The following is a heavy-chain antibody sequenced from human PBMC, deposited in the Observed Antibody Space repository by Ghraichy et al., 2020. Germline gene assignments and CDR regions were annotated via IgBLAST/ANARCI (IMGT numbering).Heavy chain of an antibody. Sequence: ASVKVSCKASGYTFTSYYMHWVRQAPGQGLAWMGIINPSGGSTSYAQKFQGRVTMTRDTSTSTVYMELSSLRSEDTAVYYCARSIVVVTAMWNWFDPWGQVTLVTVSS. D-gene: IGHD2-21*02. V-gene: IGHV1-46*01. J-gene: IGHJ5*02. CDR2: INPSGGST. CDR3: ARSIVVVTAMWNWFDP. CDR1: GYTFTSYY.